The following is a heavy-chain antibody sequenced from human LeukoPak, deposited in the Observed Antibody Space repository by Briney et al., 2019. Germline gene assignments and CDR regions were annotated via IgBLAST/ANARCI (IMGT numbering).Heavy chain of an antibody. CDR1: GGSISTYY. CDR3: ARGVTTVYYFDY. V-gene: IGHV4-59*12. D-gene: IGHD4-17*01. J-gene: IGHJ4*02. Sequence: SETLSLTCTVSGGSISTYYWNWIRQPPGKGLEWIGYIYHSGSTNYNPSLKSRVTISVDTSKNQFSLKLSSVTAADTAVYYCARGVTTVYYFDYWGQGTLVTVSS. CDR2: IYHSGST.